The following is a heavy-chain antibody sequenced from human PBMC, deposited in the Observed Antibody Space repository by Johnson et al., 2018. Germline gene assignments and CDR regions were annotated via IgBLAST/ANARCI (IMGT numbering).Heavy chain of an antibody. J-gene: IGHJ6*02. V-gene: IGHV3-33*01. CDR3: ARDQVAVAGRDYYYYGMDV. CDR2: IWYDGSNK. CDR1: GFTFSSYG. Sequence: ERLGEGGGGVVQDGRSLGLCCAASGFTFSSYGMHWVRQAPGKGLEWVAVIWYDGSNKYYADSVKGRFTIPRDNSKNTLYLQMNSLRAEDTAVYYCARDQVAVAGRDYYYYGMDVWGQGTTVTVSS. D-gene: IGHD6-19*01.